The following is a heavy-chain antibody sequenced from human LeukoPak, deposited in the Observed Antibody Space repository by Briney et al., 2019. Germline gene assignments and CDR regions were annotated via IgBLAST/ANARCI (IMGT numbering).Heavy chain of an antibody. CDR1: GFTFSDYW. Sequence: GGSLRLSCAASGFTFSDYWMHWVRQAPGKGLVGVSRINSDGRITNYADSVKGRFTISRDNAKNSLYLQMNSLRAEDTAVYYCARDPIQLWFDRPYYMDVWGKGTTVTVSS. D-gene: IGHD5-18*01. V-gene: IGHV3-74*01. CDR2: INSDGRIT. J-gene: IGHJ6*03. CDR3: ARDPIQLWFDRPYYMDV.